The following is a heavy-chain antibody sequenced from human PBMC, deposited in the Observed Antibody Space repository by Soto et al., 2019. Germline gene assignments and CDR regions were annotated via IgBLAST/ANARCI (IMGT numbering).Heavy chain of an antibody. CDR3: ARGYRVVVAATRAFDI. Sequence: GGSLSLSCAASGFTFSSYWMHWVRQAPGKGLVWVSRINSDGSSTSYADSVKGRFTISRDNAKNTLYLQMNSLRAEDTAVYYCARGYRVVVAATRAFDIWGQGTMVTVSS. CDR1: GFTFSSYW. J-gene: IGHJ3*02. D-gene: IGHD2-15*01. V-gene: IGHV3-74*01. CDR2: INSDGSST.